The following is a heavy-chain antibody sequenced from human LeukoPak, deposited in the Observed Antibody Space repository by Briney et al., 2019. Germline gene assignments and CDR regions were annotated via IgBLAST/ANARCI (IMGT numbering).Heavy chain of an antibody. D-gene: IGHD2-8*01. CDR1: GGSISTYY. Sequence: SETLSLTCTVSGGSISTYYWSWMRQPPGRGLEWIGYIYYSGSTNHNPSLQSRGTISVDTSKNQFSLKLNSVTAADTAVYYCASQYCTNGVCPFDYWGQGTLVTVSS. J-gene: IGHJ4*02. V-gene: IGHV4-59*01. CDR3: ASQYCTNGVCPFDY. CDR2: IYYSGST.